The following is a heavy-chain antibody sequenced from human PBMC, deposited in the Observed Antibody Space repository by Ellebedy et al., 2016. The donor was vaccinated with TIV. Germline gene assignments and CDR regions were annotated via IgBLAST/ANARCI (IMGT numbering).Heavy chain of an antibody. CDR2: IKRNSEGGTT. Sequence: GESLKISCAASGFIVTSNYMSWVRQAPGKGLECIGRIKRNSEGGTTEYAAPVKGRFIISRDDSKNTLSLQMNSLKTEDTAMYYCATFPLPRGVEQLTEYWGQGALVTVSS. J-gene: IGHJ4*02. CDR1: GFIVTSNY. D-gene: IGHD1-26*01. V-gene: IGHV3-15*01. CDR3: ATFPLPRGVEQLTEY.